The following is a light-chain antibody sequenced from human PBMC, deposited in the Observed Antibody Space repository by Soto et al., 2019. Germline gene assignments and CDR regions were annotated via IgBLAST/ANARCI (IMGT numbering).Light chain of an antibody. Sequence: DIQMTQSPSTLSSSVGDIFTITCRASQSISSWLAWYQQKPGKAPKRLIYAASSLQSGVPSRFSGSGSGTEFTLTISSLQPDDFATYYCQPYNSYSRTFGQGTKVDIK. V-gene: IGKV1-5*01. J-gene: IGKJ1*01. CDR3: QPYNSYSRT. CDR2: AAS. CDR1: QSISSW.